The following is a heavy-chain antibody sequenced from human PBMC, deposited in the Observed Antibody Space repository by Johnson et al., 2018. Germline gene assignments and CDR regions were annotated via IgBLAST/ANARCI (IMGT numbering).Heavy chain of an antibody. D-gene: IGHD1-26*01. CDR2: ISFDGVDE. J-gene: IGHJ6*03. Sequence: VQLVESGGGVVQPGRSLRLSCAASGFTFSGFAMHWVRQAPGKGLEWVAMISFDGVDEFYADSVRGRFTVSRDNSKNTLFLQMRSQRAEDTALYYCARPKVGATSGGMDVRGTGTTVTVSS. CDR1: GFTFSGFA. CDR3: ARPKVGATSGGMDV. V-gene: IGHV3-30-3*01.